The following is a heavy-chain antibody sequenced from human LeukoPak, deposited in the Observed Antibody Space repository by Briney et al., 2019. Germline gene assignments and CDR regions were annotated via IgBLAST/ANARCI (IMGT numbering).Heavy chain of an antibody. Sequence: SETLSLTCAVYGGSFSGYYWSWIRQPPGKGLEWIGEINHSGSTNYNPSLKSRVTISVDTSKNQFSLKLSSVTAADTAVYYCAGDRGVVFGVVTPYRNWFDPWGQGTLVTVSS. J-gene: IGHJ5*02. D-gene: IGHD3-3*01. CDR1: GGSFSGYY. V-gene: IGHV4-34*01. CDR2: INHSGST. CDR3: AGDRGVVFGVVTPYRNWFDP.